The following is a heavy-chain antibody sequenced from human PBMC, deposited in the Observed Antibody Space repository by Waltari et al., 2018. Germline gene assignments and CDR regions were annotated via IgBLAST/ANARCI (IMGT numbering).Heavy chain of an antibody. V-gene: IGHV1-46*01. CDR3: ARDRKAAAGTGYFDY. CDR2: INPSGGST. CDR1: GYTFTSYY. Sequence: QVQLVQSGAEVKKPGASVKVSCKASGYTFTSYYMHWVRQAPGQGLEWMGIINPSGGSTSYAQKFQGRVTMTRDTSTSTVYMELSSLRSEDTAVYYCARDRKAAAGTGYFDYWGQGTLVTVSS. D-gene: IGHD6-13*01. J-gene: IGHJ4*02.